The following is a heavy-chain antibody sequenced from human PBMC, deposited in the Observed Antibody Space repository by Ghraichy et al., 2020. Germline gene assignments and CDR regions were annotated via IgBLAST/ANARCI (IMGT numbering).Heavy chain of an antibody. CDR1: GFTFSRYS. Sequence: GESLNISCAASGFTFSRYSMNWVRQAPGKGLEWVSYISSSSSTIYYADSVKGRFTISRDNAKNSLYLQMNSLRAEDTAVYYCARSSGAAAWNYYYYGMDVWGQGTTVTVSS. CDR3: ARSSGAAAWNYYYYGMDV. V-gene: IGHV3-48*01. D-gene: IGHD6-13*01. J-gene: IGHJ6*02. CDR2: ISSSSSTI.